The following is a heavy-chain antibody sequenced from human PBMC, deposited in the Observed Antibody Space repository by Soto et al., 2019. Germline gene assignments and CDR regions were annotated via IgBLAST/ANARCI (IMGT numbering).Heavy chain of an antibody. D-gene: IGHD3-3*01. V-gene: IGHV4-39*07. Sequence: PSETLSLTCTVSGGSISSSSYYWGWIRQPPGKGLEWIGSIYYSGSTYYNPSLKSRVTISVDTSKNQFSLKLSSVTAADTAVYYCARAATIFGVVTFDYWGQGTLVTVAS. CDR2: IYYSGST. CDR1: GGSISSSSYY. CDR3: ARAATIFGVVTFDY. J-gene: IGHJ4*02.